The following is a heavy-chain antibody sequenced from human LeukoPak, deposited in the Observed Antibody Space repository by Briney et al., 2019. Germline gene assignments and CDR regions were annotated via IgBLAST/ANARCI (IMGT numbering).Heavy chain of an antibody. D-gene: IGHD3-10*01. CDR1: GFTVSSKY. Sequence: PGGSLRLSCLASGFTVSSKYMSWVRQAPGKGLEWVSIIYSDGTSYYADSVKGRFTVSRDSSRNTLYLQVNSLRVEDTAVYYCATPRGIWGVSLDHWGQGTLVTVSS. CDR3: ATPRGIWGVSLDH. CDR2: IYSDGTS. J-gene: IGHJ4*02. V-gene: IGHV3-53*01.